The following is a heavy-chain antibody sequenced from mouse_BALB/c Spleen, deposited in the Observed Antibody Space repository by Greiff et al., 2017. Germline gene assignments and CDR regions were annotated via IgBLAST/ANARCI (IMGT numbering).Heavy chain of an antibody. V-gene: IGHV2-9*02. Sequence: VQLVESGPGLVAPSQSLSITCTVSGFSLTSYGVHWVRQPPGKGLEWLGVIWAGGSTNYNSALMSRLSISKDNSKSQVFLKMNSLQTDDTAMYYCARDRELGGDAMDYWGQGTSVTVSS. CDR3: ARDRELGGDAMDY. D-gene: IGHD4-1*01. CDR2: IWAGGST. J-gene: IGHJ4*01. CDR1: GFSLTSYG.